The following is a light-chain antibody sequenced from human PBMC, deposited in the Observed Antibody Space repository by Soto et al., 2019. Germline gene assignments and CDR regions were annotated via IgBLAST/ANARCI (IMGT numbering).Light chain of an antibody. CDR3: AAWDDSLNGLV. V-gene: IGLV1-44*01. CDR2: SNN. J-gene: IGLJ2*01. CDR1: NSNIGSNT. Sequence: QSVLTQPPSASGTPGQRVTISCSGSNSNIGSNTVSWYQQLPGTAPELLIYSNNQRPSGVPDRFSASKSGTSASLAISGLQSEDEADYYCAAWDDSLNGLVFGGGTQLTVL.